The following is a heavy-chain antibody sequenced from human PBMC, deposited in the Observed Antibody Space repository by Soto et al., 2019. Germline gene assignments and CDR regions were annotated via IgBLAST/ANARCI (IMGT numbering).Heavy chain of an antibody. V-gene: IGHV3-23*01. D-gene: IGHD5-18*01. CDR2: ISGSGGST. CDR3: AKDLADMIQLEGYYFDY. CDR1: GFTFSSYA. J-gene: IGHJ4*02. Sequence: GGSLRLSCAASGFTFSSYAMSWVRQAPGKGLEWVSAISGSGGSTYYADSVKGRFTISRDNSKNTLYLQMNSLRAEDTAVYYCAKDLADMIQLEGYYFDYWGQGTLVTVSS.